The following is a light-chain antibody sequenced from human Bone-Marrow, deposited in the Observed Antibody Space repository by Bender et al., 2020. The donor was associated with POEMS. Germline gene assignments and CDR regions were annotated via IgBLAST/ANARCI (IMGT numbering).Light chain of an antibody. J-gene: IGLJ1*01. V-gene: IGLV2-23*02. CDR2: EVT. CDR3: CSYAGSRTFDV. Sequence: QSALTQPASVSGSPGQSITISCTGNITDVGTYNLVSWYQQHPGKAPKPIIFEVTKQPSGVSHRFSGSKSGNTASLTIHGLQAEDEAGYYCCSYAGSRTFDVFGTGTKVTVL. CDR1: ITDVGTYNL.